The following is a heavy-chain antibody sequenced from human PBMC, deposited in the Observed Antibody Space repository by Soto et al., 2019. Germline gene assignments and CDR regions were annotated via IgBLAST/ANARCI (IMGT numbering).Heavy chain of an antibody. CDR3: ARVSASTLGYLDV. V-gene: IGHV3-72*01. J-gene: IGHJ6*02. CDR1: GFTFSDHF. D-gene: IGHD6-13*01. Sequence: GGSLRLSCAASGFTFSDHFMDWVRQAPGKGLEWVGRIRNKANSYTTEYAASVKGRFTISRDDXENXLYLQVNSLKTEDTAVYYCARVSASTLGYLDVWGQGTTVTVSS. CDR2: IRNKANSYTT.